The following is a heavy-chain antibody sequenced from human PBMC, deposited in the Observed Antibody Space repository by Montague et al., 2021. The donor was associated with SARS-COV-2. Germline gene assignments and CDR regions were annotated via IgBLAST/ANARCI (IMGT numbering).Heavy chain of an antibody. V-gene: IGHV4-4*09. CDR3: ARLTGSRVYYYHYGLDV. CDR2: IDNSGST. J-gene: IGHJ6*02. D-gene: IGHD1-20*01. Sequence: SETLSLTCSVSGISIYSYYWSWIRQPPGKGLEWIGYIDNSGSTNYNPALESRVTLTVSASNNQFYLTLRSVTAADTAVYYCARLTGSRVYYYHYGLDVWGQGTTVTVSS. CDR1: GISIYSYY.